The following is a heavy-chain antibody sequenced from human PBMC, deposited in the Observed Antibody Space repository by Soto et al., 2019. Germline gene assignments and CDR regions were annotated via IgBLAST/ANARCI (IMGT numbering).Heavy chain of an antibody. CDR1: GDTFSSFA. CDR3: ARDKDREQLGGNYYYALDV. CDR2: IIPIFRTP. J-gene: IGHJ6*02. D-gene: IGHD3-3*02. Sequence: QVQLVQSGAEVKKPGSSVKVSCKASGDTFSSFAIIWVRQAPGQGLEWMGGIIPIFRTPNYAQKFQGRVTITADEFTSTAYMELSSLRSEDTAVYYCARDKDREQLGGNYYYALDVWGQGTTVIVSS. V-gene: IGHV1-69*12.